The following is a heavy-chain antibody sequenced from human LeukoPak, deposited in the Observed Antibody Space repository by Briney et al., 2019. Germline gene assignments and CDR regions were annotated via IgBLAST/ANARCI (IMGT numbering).Heavy chain of an antibody. CDR2: ISSSSSTI. J-gene: IGHJ4*02. Sequence: GGSLRLSCAASGFTFSSYSMNWVRQAPGKGLEWVSYISSSSSTIYYADSVKGRFTISRDNAKNSLYLQLNSLRAEDTAAYYCSRSAGEGIDYWGQGTLVTVSS. D-gene: IGHD3-10*01. V-gene: IGHV3-48*04. CDR3: SRSAGEGIDY. CDR1: GFTFSSYS.